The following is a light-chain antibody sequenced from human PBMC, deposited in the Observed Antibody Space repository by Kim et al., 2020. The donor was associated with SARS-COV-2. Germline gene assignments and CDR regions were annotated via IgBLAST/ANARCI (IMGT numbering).Light chain of an antibody. J-gene: IGLJ3*02. CDR2: SNN. Sequence: TQPPSASGTPGQRVTISCSGSSSNIGSNNVVWYQQLPGAAPNLLIYSNNQRPSGVPDRFSGSRSGTSASLAISGLQSGDEADYYCAVWDDSLKQGVFGGGTQLTVL. CDR3: AVWDDSLKQGV. V-gene: IGLV1-44*01. CDR1: SSNIGSNN.